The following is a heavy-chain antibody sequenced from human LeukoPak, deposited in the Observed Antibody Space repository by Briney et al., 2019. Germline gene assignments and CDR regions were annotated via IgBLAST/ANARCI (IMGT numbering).Heavy chain of an antibody. CDR3: ARADYMDV. V-gene: IGHV3-48*04. CDR2: ITSAGNNR. J-gene: IGHJ6*03. Sequence: GGSLRLSCAASGFTFSSYSMNWVRQAPGKGLEWIAYITSAGNNRYYADSVKGRFTISRDDAKDSLFLQLDSLRPEDTALYYCARADYMDVWGKGTWVTVS. CDR1: GFTFSSYS.